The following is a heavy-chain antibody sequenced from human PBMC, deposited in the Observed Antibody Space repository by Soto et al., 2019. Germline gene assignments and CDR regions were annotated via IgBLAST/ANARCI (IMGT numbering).Heavy chain of an antibody. CDR1: GGTFSSYA. CDR2: IIPICGTA. CDR3: AISYSSSSPLSPDY. Sequence: QVQLVQSGAEVKKPGSSVKVSCKASGGTFSSYAISWVRQAPGQGLEWMGGIIPICGTANYAQEFQGRVTITADESTSTAYLYLSSLRAEDTAVYYCAISYSSSSPLSPDYWGQGTLVPVSS. D-gene: IGHD6-13*01. V-gene: IGHV1-69*12. J-gene: IGHJ4*02.